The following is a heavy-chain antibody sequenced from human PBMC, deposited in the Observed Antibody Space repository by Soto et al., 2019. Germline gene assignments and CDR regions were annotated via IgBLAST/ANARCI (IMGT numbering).Heavy chain of an antibody. CDR3: AREDIVVVPAAVSYYYYGMDV. CDR2: IKGDGTMI. D-gene: IGHD2-2*01. J-gene: IGHJ6*02. CDR1: GFTFSSYW. Sequence: PGGSLRLSCAASGFTFSSYWMHWVRQGPGKGLAWVSRIKGDGTMINYADSVRGRFTVSRDNAKNTLYLQMNSLRAEDTAVYYCAREDIVVVPAAVSYYYYGMDVWGQGTTVTVSS. V-gene: IGHV3-74*01.